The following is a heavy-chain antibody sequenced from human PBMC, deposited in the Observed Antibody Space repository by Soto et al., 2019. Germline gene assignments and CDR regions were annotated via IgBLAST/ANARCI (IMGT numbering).Heavy chain of an antibody. CDR2: VYYDEANK. D-gene: IGHD6-19*01. V-gene: IGHV3-30*18. J-gene: IGHJ1*01. CDR1: GFTFSNFG. CDR3: AKVMTEYSGVAIEH. Sequence: PGGSLTLSCGDSGFTFSNFGINWARLAPGKRLEWLAVVYYDEANKLYADSVRGRFTSTRDKSKDTVYLQIYSLRSDDTAIYFCAKVMTEYSGVAIEHWGQEAMVTV.